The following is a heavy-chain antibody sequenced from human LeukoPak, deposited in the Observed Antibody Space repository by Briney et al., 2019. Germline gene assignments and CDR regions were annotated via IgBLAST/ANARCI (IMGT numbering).Heavy chain of an antibody. Sequence: GGSLRLSCAASGFTFSNYWMNWVRQAPGKGLEWVANIQQDGSDKYYVDSVKGRFTISRDNAKNSLYLQMNSLRAEDTAVYYCARDGYSSSWYNWFDPWGQGTLVTVSS. CDR2: IQQDGSDK. V-gene: IGHV3-7*01. CDR1: GFTFSNYW. D-gene: IGHD6-13*01. CDR3: ARDGYSSSWYNWFDP. J-gene: IGHJ5*02.